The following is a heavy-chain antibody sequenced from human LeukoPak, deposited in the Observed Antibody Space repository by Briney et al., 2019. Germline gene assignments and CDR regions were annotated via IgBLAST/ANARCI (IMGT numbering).Heavy chain of an antibody. V-gene: IGHV3-15*01. J-gene: IGHJ5*02. D-gene: IGHD6-19*01. CDR3: TTFLWGGTVAP. Sequence: ETLSLTCAVYGGSFSGYYWSWVRQAPGKGLVWVGRIKSKADGGAIDYAAPVKGRFTISRDDSKSTVYLQMNSLKTEDTAVYYCTTFLWGGTVAPWGQGALVTVSS. CDR1: GGSFSGYY. CDR2: IKSKADGGAI.